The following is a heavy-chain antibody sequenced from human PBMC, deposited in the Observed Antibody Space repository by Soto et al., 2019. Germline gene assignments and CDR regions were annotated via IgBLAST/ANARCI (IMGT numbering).Heavy chain of an antibody. CDR2: IYYSGST. Sequence: QLQLQESGPGLVKPSETLSLTCTVSGGSISSSSYYWGWIRQPPGKGLEWIGSIYYSGSTYYNPSLKSRVTISVDTSKNQFSLKLSSVTAADTAVYYCARQGEWELLGWFDPWGQGTLVTVSS. CDR3: ARQGEWELLGWFDP. J-gene: IGHJ5*02. D-gene: IGHD1-26*01. CDR1: GGSISSSSYY. V-gene: IGHV4-39*01.